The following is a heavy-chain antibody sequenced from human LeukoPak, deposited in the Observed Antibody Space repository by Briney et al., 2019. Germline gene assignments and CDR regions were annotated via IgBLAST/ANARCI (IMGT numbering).Heavy chain of an antibody. CDR1: GFIFSSYA. CDR3: AKRGSYRDLDY. V-gene: IGHV3-30*18. J-gene: IGHJ4*02. Sequence: GGSLRLSCAAPGFIFSSYAMHWVRQAPGKGLEWVAVISYDGSNKYYTDSVKDRFTISRDNSKKTLYLQMNSLSTEDTAVYYCAKRGSYRDLDYWGQGTLVTVSS. D-gene: IGHD1-26*01. CDR2: ISYDGSNK.